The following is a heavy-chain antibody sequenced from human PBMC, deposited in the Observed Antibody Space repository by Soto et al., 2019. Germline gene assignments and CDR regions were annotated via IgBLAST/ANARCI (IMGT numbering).Heavy chain of an antibody. CDR3: AREGNLGRWLQPLDF. CDR1: GGSISSSSYY. J-gene: IGHJ4*02. Sequence: SETVSLTCTVSGGSISSSSYYWGWIRQPPGKGLEWIGNIHYNGNTYYNPSLKSRVTMSVDTSKNQFSLRLISVTAADTAIYFCAREGNLGRWLQPLDFWGQGTLVTVSS. CDR2: IHYNGNT. D-gene: IGHD5-12*01. V-gene: IGHV4-39*07.